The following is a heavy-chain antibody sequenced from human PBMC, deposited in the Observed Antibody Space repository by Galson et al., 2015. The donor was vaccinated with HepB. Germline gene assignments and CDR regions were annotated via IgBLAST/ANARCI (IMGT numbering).Heavy chain of an antibody. J-gene: IGHJ6*02. CDR1: GFTVSSNY. CDR2: IYSGGST. V-gene: IGHV3-53*01. CDR3: ARDYSAAGYYYYGMDV. Sequence: SLRLSCAASGFTVSSNYMSWVRQAPGKGLEWVSIIYSGGSTYYADSVKGRFTISRDNSKNTLYLQMNSLRAEDTAVYYCARDYSAAGYYYYGMDVWGQGTTVTVSS. D-gene: IGHD6-13*01.